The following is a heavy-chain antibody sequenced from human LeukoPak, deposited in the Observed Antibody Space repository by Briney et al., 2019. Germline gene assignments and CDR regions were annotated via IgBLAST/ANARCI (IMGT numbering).Heavy chain of an antibody. CDR3: ARLSGPYYYYYYTDV. CDR1: GYTFTSYG. Sequence: ASVKVSCKASGYTFTSYGISWVRQAPGQGLEWMGWISAYNGNTNYAQKLQGRVTMTTDTSTSTAYMELRSLRSDDTAVYYCARLSGPYYYYYYTDVWGKGTTVTVSS. CDR2: ISAYNGNT. J-gene: IGHJ6*03. D-gene: IGHD6-25*01. V-gene: IGHV1-18*01.